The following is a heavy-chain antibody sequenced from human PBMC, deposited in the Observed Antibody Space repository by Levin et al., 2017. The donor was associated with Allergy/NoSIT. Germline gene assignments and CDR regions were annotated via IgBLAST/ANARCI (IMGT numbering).Heavy chain of an antibody. CDR1: GFTFGTSW. CDR2: LNQDGTKE. CDR3: ARGTYSSGWYPDTFDI. Sequence: GGSLRLSCVASGFTFGTSWMSWVRQDPVKGLEWVANLNQDGTKEYYVSSMKGRFTVSRDNAKNSLYLQMNSLRVEDTAVYYCARGTYSSGWYPDTFDIWGQGTMVTVSS. V-gene: IGHV3-7*04. J-gene: IGHJ3*02. D-gene: IGHD6-19*01.